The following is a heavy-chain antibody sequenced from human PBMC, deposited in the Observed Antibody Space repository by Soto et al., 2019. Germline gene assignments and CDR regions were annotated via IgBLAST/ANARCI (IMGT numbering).Heavy chain of an antibody. D-gene: IGHD3-3*01. Sequence: QVQLVESGGGEVQPGRSLRLSCAASGFTFSSYGMHWVRQAPGKGLEWVAVISYDGSNKYYADSVKGRFTISRDNSKNTLYLQMNSLRAEDTAVYYCTKADLEWLLAGFGMDVWGQGTTVTVSS. J-gene: IGHJ6*02. V-gene: IGHV3-30*18. CDR1: GFTFSSYG. CDR2: ISYDGSNK. CDR3: TKADLEWLLAGFGMDV.